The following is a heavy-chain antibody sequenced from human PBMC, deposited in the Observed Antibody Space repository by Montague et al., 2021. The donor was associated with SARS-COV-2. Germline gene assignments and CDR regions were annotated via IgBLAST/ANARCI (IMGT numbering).Heavy chain of an antibody. J-gene: IGHJ4*02. CDR2: THYRSKWYN. CDR1: GDSVSSNSAA. D-gene: IGHD6-13*01. Sequence: CAIPGDSVSSNSAAWNWIRQSPSRGLEWLGRTHYRSKWYNDYAVSVKSRITINPDTSKNQFSLQLNSVTPEDTAVYYCARGGSWLYYFDYWGQGTLVTVSS. V-gene: IGHV6-1*01. CDR3: ARGGSWLYYFDY.